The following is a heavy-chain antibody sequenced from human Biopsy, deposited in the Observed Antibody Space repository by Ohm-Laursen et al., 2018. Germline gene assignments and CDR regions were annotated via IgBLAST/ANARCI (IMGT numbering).Heavy chain of an antibody. V-gene: IGHV1-2*02. CDR3: ATRGGDDFWSGHYSEIYYYYTLDV. CDR1: GYTYPDYY. J-gene: IGHJ6*02. Sequence: ASVKVSCKASGYTYPDYYVHWVRQAPGQGLEWMGWIKPNNGDTDYSQRFQGRVTLAWDRSASTGYMEVSSLRSGDTALYYCATRGGDDFWSGHYSEIYYYYTLDVWDQGTTVTVSS. D-gene: IGHD3-3*01. CDR2: IKPNNGDT.